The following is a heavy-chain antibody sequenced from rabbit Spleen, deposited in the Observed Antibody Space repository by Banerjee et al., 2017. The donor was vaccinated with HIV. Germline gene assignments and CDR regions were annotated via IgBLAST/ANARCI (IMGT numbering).Heavy chain of an antibody. D-gene: IGHD8-1*01. CDR3: ARDTGSSFSSYGMDL. CDR2: IDGGSSPRT. V-gene: IGHV1S40*01. J-gene: IGHJ6*01. CDR1: GFTLSNYW. Sequence: QSLEESGGDLVKPGASLTLTCTASGFTLSNYWICWVRQAPGKGLEWIARIDGGSSPRTGYASWAKGRFSISKTSSTTVTLQMTSLTAADTATYFCARDTGSSFSSYGMDLWGQGTLVTVS.